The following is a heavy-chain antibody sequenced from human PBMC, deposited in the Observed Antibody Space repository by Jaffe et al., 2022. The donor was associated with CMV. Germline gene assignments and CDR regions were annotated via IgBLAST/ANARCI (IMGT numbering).Heavy chain of an antibody. Sequence: QVQLQESGPGLVKPSETLSLTCTVSGGSISSYYWSWIRQPPGKGLEWIGYIYYSGSTNYNPSLKSRVTISVDTSKNQFSLKLSSVTAADTAVYYCARHGSGIQLWLGRGYYYYMDVWGKGTTVTVSS. CDR3: ARHGSGIQLWLGRGYYYYMDV. D-gene: IGHD5-18*01. V-gene: IGHV4-59*08. J-gene: IGHJ6*03. CDR2: IYYSGST. CDR1: GGSISSYY.